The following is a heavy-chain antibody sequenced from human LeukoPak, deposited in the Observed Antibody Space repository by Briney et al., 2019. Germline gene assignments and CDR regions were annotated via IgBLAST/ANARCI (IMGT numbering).Heavy chain of an antibody. J-gene: IGHJ4*02. CDR2: IIANVGTP. D-gene: IGHD7-27*01. V-gene: IGHV1-69*13. Sequence: SVTVSCTASGYTFTIYAMNWVRQAPGQGLEWMGGIIANVGTPTYTQKFQGGVTVTADESTSTIYLVVDSLRSDDTAVYYCARLVNWGPLGDYWGQGTLVTVSS. CDR3: ARLVNWGPLGDY. CDR1: GYTFTIYA.